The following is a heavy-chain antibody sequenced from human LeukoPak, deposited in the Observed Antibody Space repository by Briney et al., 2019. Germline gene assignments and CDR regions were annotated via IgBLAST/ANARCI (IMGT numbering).Heavy chain of an antibody. CDR3: AKDLSSRWRVYAGDY. D-gene: IGHD2-8*01. CDR2: ISYDGSNK. J-gene: IGHJ4*02. CDR1: GFTFSSYS. V-gene: IGHV3-30*18. Sequence: HPGGSLRLSCAASGFTFSSYSMNWVRQAPGKGLEWVAVISYDGSNKYYADSVKGRFTISRDNSKNTLYLQMNSLRAEDTAVYYCAKDLSSRWRVYAGDYWGQGTLVTVSS.